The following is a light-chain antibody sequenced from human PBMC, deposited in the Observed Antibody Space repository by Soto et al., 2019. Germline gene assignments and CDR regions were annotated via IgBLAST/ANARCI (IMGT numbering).Light chain of an antibody. V-gene: IGKV3-15*01. CDR3: QQYGSSPIT. CDR2: AAS. Sequence: EIVMTQSPATLSVSPGERVTLSFRASQSISRNLAWYQQKPGQAPRLLIYAASTRATGLPARFSGSGSGTEFTLTISRLEPEDFAVYYCQQYGSSPITFGQGTRLEIK. CDR1: QSISRN. J-gene: IGKJ5*01.